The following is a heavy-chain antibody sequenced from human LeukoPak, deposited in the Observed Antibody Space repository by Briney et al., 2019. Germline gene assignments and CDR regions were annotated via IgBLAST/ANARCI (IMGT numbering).Heavy chain of an antibody. Sequence: SETLSLTCTVSGGSISSYYWSWIRQPPGKGLEWIGYIYYSGSTNYNPSLKSRVTISVDTSKNQFSLKLSSVTAADTAVYYCARAFYYYDAFDIWGQGTMVTVSS. CDR2: IYYSGST. V-gene: IGHV4-59*01. CDR3: ARAFYYYDAFDI. J-gene: IGHJ3*02. D-gene: IGHD1-26*01. CDR1: GGSISSYY.